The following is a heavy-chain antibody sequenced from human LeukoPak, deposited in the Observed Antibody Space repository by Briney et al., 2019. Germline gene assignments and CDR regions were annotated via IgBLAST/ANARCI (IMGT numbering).Heavy chain of an antibody. D-gene: IGHD6-13*01. Sequence: SETLSLTCAVSGYSISSGYYWGWIRQPPGKGLEGIGIIYHSGSTYYNPSLKSRVTISVDTSKNQFSLKLSSVTAADTAVYYCARGGIAAAGTSFDYWGQGTLVTVSS. CDR2: IYHSGST. CDR3: ARGGIAAAGTSFDY. CDR1: GYSISSGYY. J-gene: IGHJ4*02. V-gene: IGHV4-38-2*01.